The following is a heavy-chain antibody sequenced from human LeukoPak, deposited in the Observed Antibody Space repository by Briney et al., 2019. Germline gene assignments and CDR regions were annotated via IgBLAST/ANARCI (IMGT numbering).Heavy chain of an antibody. V-gene: IGHV4-59*11. J-gene: IGHJ3*02. CDR2: ISYIGTT. D-gene: IGHD4-17*01. CDR1: DDSFSSHY. Sequence: ASETLSLTCAVSDDSFSSHYWTWIRQPPGKGLEWIGYISYIGTTNYNTSLKRRVTISVNTSKNQFSLKLTSVTAADTAVYYCARDLVTVTKGFDIWGQGTMVSVSS. CDR3: ARDLVTVTKGFDI.